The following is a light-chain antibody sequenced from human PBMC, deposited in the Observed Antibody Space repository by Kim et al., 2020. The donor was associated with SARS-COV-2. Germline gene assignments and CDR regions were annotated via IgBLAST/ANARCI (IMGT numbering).Light chain of an antibody. J-gene: IGLJ3*02. CDR1: SSGVGGYNY. Sequence: QSVTNSCTGTSSGVGGYNYVSGYQQHPGKAPKIMIYDVSTRPSGVSNRFSGSKSGNTASLTISGLQAEDEADYYCSSYTSSSTWVCGGGTQLTVL. CDR2: DVS. CDR3: SSYTSSSTWV. V-gene: IGLV2-14*03.